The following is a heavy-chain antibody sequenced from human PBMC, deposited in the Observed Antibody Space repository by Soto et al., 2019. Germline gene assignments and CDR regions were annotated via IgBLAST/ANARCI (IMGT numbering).Heavy chain of an antibody. CDR3: ARGRIGVATTSYYGMDV. V-gene: IGHV3-74*01. D-gene: IGHD6-19*01. J-gene: IGHJ6*02. CDR2: INSDGSST. CDR1: GFTFSNSW. Sequence: EVQLVESGGGLVQPGGSLRLSCAASGFTFSNSWMHWVRQAPGKGLVWVSRINSDGSSTSYADSVKGRFTISRDNAKNTLYLQMNSLRAEDTAVYYCARGRIGVATTSYYGMDVWGHGTTVTVSS.